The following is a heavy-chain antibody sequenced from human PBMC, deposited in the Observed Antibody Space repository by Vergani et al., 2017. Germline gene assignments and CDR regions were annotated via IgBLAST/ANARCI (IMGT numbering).Heavy chain of an antibody. D-gene: IGHD4-11*01. CDR3: ARVNTETNGHLYYYYYMDV. CDR2: IDHTGRP. V-gene: IGHV4-34*01. CDR1: GASFTSYH. Sequence: QVQLQQWGGGLLKPSETLSLTCVVNGASFTSYHWTWIRQSPGEGLEWVGDIDHTGRPEYNPSLKSRLTMSVDKSRNQFSLTLNSVTATDTAIYFCARVNTETNGHLYYYYYMDVWGQGTAVTVS. J-gene: IGHJ6*03.